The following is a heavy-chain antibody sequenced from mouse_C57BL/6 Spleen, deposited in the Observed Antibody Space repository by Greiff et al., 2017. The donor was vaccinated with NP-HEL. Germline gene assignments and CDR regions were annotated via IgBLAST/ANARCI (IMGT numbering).Heavy chain of an antibody. CDR1: GYSFTGYY. Sequence: VQLKQSGPELVKPGASVKISCKASGYSFTGYYMNWVKQSPEKSLEWIGEINPSTGGTTYNQTFKAKATLTVDKSASTAYMKLKSLTSDDSAVYYCARDIYYCGSSPRYFDVWGTGTTVTVSS. D-gene: IGHD1-1*01. CDR3: ARDIYYCGSSPRYFDV. CDR2: INPSTGGT. J-gene: IGHJ1*03. V-gene: IGHV1-42*01.